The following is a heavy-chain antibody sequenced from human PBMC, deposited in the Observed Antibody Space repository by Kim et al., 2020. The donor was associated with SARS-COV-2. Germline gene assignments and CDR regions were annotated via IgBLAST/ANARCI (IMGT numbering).Heavy chain of an antibody. Sequence: ASVKVSCKASGYTFTSYYMHWVRQAPGQGLEWMGIINPSGGSTSYAQKFQGRVTMTRDTSTSTVYMELSSLRSEDTAVYYCALSGYSGWYFDLWGRGTLVTVSS. D-gene: IGHD3-22*01. CDR3: ALSGYSGWYFDL. J-gene: IGHJ2*01. CDR2: INPSGGST. CDR1: GYTFTSYY. V-gene: IGHV1-46*01.